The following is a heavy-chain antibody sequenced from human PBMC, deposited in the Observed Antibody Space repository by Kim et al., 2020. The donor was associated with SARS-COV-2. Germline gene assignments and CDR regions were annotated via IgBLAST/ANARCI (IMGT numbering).Heavy chain of an antibody. V-gene: IGHV3-30*03. D-gene: IGHD3-22*01. CDR1: GFTFSSYG. CDR3: ASARNYYDSSGIFDY. Sequence: GGSLRLSCAASGFTFSSYGMHWVRQAPGKGLEWVAVIPYDGSNKYYADSVKGRFTISRDNSKNTLYLQMNSLRAEDTAVYYCASARNYYDSSGIFDYWG. J-gene: IGHJ4*01. CDR2: IPYDGSNK.